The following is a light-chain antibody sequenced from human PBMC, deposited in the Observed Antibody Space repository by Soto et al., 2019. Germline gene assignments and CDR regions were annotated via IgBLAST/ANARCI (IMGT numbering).Light chain of an antibody. V-gene: IGKV3-11*01. CDR3: QQRNNWPPSIT. CDR2: DAS. J-gene: IGKJ5*01. CDR1: QSVSSY. Sequence: EIVLTQSPATLSLSPGERATLSCSASQSVSSYLAWYQQKPGQAPRLLIYDASNSATGIPARFSGSGSGTDFTLTISSLEPEDLAVYYCQQRNNWPPSITFGQGTRLEMK.